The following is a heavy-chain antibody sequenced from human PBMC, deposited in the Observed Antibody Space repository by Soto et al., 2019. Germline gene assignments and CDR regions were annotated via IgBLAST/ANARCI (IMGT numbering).Heavy chain of an antibody. Sequence: QVQLQQWGAGLLKPSETLSLTCGVYGGSFSAFYWSWIRQPPGKGLEWIGEINHSGGTNYNPSLTSRVTISVDTSKNHFSLKLSSVTAADTAVYYCARVPYDSSGYYDAFDIWGQGTMVTVSS. CDR2: INHSGGT. V-gene: IGHV4-34*01. J-gene: IGHJ3*02. CDR3: ARVPYDSSGYYDAFDI. CDR1: GGSFSAFY. D-gene: IGHD3-22*01.